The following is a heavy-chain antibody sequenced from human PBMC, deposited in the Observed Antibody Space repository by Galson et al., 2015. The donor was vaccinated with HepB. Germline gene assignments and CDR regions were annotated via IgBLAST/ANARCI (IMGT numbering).Heavy chain of an antibody. CDR1: GYTLTELS. J-gene: IGHJ5*02. V-gene: IGHV1-24*01. CDR2: FDPEDGET. D-gene: IGHD1-7*01. Sequence: SVKVSCKVSGYTLTELSMHWVRQAPGKGLEWMGGFDPEDGETIYAQKFQGRVTMTEGTSTDTAYMELSSLRSEDTAVYYCATNWNYVDNWFDPWGQGTLVTVSS. CDR3: ATNWNYVDNWFDP.